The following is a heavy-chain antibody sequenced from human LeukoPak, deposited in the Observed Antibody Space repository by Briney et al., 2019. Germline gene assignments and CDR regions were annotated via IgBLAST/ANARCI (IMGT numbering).Heavy chain of an antibody. CDR2: IHSGGST. J-gene: IGHJ3*02. V-gene: IGHV3-66*01. CDR1: GFIVSRNY. D-gene: IGHD3-16*01. Sequence: GGSLRLSCAASGFIVSRNYMSWVRQAPGKGLEWVSVIHSGGSTYYADSVKGGFIISRDNSKNTLYLQMNSLSSEDTAVYYCASDPGGNQNGFDIWGQGTMVTVSS. CDR3: ASDPGGNQNGFDI.